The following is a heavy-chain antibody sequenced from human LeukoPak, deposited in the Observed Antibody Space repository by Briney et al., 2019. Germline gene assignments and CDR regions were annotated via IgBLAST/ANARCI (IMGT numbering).Heavy chain of an antibody. V-gene: IGHV3-20*04. CDR2: INWNGGNT. CDR3: ARDFADGYSGTYSGY. Sequence: PGGSLRLSCAASGFTFSSYSMNWVRQAPGKGLEWISGINWNGGNTGYADSVKGRFTISRDNAKNSLYLQMNSLRAEDTALYYCARDFADGYSGTYSGYWGQGTLVTVSS. CDR1: GFTFSSYS. J-gene: IGHJ4*02. D-gene: IGHD1-26*01.